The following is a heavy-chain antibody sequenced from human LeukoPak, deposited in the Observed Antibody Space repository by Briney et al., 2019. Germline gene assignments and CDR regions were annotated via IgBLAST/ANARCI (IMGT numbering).Heavy chain of an antibody. CDR2: ISSSSSTI. CDR1: GFTFSSYS. CDR3: ATYRQVLLPFES. J-gene: IGHJ4*02. V-gene: IGHV3-48*01. D-gene: IGHD5-18*01. Sequence: GGSLRLSCAASGFTFSSYSMNWVRQAPGKGLEGVSYISSSSSTIYYADSVKGRFTISRDNAKNTLYLQMNSLRAEDTAIYYCATYRQVLLPFESWGQGTLVTVSS.